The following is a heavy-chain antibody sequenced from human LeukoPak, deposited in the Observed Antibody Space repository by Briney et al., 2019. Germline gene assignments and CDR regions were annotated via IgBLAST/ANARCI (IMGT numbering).Heavy chain of an antibody. CDR3: ATAKRGYREELDY. CDR2: IIPIFGTA. Sequence: GASVKVSCKASGGTFSSYAISWVRQAPGQGLEWMGGIIPIFGTANYAQKFQGRVTITADESTSTAYMELSSLRSEDTAVYYCATAKRGYREELDYWGQGALVTVSS. D-gene: IGHD5-18*01. V-gene: IGHV1-69*13. J-gene: IGHJ4*02. CDR1: GGTFSSYA.